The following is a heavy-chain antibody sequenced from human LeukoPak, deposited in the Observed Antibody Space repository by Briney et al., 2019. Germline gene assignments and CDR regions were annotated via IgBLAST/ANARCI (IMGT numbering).Heavy chain of an antibody. D-gene: IGHD6-19*01. J-gene: IGHJ4*02. Sequence: GGSLRLSCAASGFTFSRYAMSWVRQAPGKGLEWVSGISGSGGTTYYTDSVKGRFTISRDNSKNTLYLQMISLRAEDTAIYYCATGGIGSGWSFDYWGQGTLVTVFS. CDR1: GFTFSRYA. V-gene: IGHV3-23*01. CDR3: ATGGIGSGWSFDY. CDR2: ISGSGGTT.